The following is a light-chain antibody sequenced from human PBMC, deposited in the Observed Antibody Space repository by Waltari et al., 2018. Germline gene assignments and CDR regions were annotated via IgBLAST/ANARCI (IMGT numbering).Light chain of an antibody. CDR3: QQSATVPWT. CDR2: GTS. J-gene: IGKJ1*01. Sequence: TVLTQSPGSLSLSPGDKSPLSYTPRQRVGNNYLSWDQQRPWQAPRIIIRGTSSRDTGVPERFRGSGSGTDFTLTIRSLEPEDFSIYYCQQSATVPWTFGQGTKVEIK. V-gene: IGKV3-20*01. CDR1: QRVGNNY.